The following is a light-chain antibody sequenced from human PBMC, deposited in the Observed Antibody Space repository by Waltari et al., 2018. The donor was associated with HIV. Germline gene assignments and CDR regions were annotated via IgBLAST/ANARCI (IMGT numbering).Light chain of an antibody. J-gene: IGKJ4*01. CDR3: QQYSSWPLT. CDR1: QNIGNN. Sequence: QSPATPSVSPGEGANLSCRASQNIGNNLAWFQQKLGQAPRVLMYTASVRATGIPARFTGGGSGTDFTLTISSLQPEDVAIYYCQQYSSWPLTFGGGTKVEI. V-gene: IGKV3-15*01. CDR2: TAS.